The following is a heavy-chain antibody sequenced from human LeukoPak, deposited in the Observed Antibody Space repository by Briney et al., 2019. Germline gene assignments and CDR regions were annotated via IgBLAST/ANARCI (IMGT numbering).Heavy chain of an antibody. CDR2: INPNSGGT. CDR3: ARDLYRYSSGTSSNDY. J-gene: IGHJ4*02. V-gene: IGHV1-2*02. Sequence: ASVKVSCKASGYTFTGYYMHWVRQAPGQGLEWMGWINPNSGGTNYAQNFQGRVNMTTDVSSTTAYMELRSLKSDDTAVYYCARDLYRYSSGTSSNDYWGQGTLVTVSS. D-gene: IGHD6-19*01. CDR1: GYTFTGYY.